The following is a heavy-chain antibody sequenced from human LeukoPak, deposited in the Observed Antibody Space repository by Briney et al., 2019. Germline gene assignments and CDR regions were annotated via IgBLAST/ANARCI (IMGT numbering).Heavy chain of an antibody. CDR2: IHYSGST. CDR3: ARTQEAGYSSGYYYYYMDV. Sequence: SETLSLTCTVSGASISGYYWSWIRQPPGKGLEWIGYIHYSGSTNYNPSLKSRVTISVDTSKNQISLKLSSVTAADTAVYNCARTQEAGYSSGYYYYYMDVWGKGTTVTISS. D-gene: IGHD6-19*01. V-gene: IGHV4-59*01. CDR1: GASISGYY. J-gene: IGHJ6*03.